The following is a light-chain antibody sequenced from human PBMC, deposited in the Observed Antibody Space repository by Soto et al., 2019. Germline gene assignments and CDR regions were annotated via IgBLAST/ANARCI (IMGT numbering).Light chain of an antibody. V-gene: IGLV2-14*03. J-gene: IGLJ1*01. CDR2: DVT. Sequence: QSALTQPASVSGSPGQSITISCTGTSSDVGAYDYVSWYQQHPGKAPKLVISDVTNRPSGISNRFSGSKSGNTASLTISGLQVEDEADYYYSSYASSSTLYVFGTGTQLTVL. CDR3: SSYASSSTLYV. CDR1: SSDVGAYDY.